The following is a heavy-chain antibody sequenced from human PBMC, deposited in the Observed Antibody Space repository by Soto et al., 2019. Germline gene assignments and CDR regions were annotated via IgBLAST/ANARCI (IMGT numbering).Heavy chain of an antibody. Sequence: SVKVSCKASGGTFSNSPISWVRQIPGQGPEWMGRIIPSPARTIYSRKFRGRVTLTADKSTQTVYMTLSSLTTEDSGVYYCATDQVGASSFDYWG. CDR1: GGTFSNSP. CDR3: ATDQVGASSFDY. J-gene: IGHJ4*01. V-gene: IGHV1-69*04. CDR2: IIPSPART. D-gene: IGHD1-26*01.